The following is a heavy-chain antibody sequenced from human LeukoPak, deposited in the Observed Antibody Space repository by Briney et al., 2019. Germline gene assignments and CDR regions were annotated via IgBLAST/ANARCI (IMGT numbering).Heavy chain of an antibody. CDR3: AREESIGRYQFLHDY. Sequence: GASVKVSCKASGYTFIRNGISWVRQAPGQGLEWMGWISPYNENRKYLQKLQGRVTLTTDTSTSTAYMELRSLTSDDTAVYYCAREESIGRYQFLHDYWGQGTLVTVSS. J-gene: IGHJ4*02. D-gene: IGHD3-16*02. V-gene: IGHV1-18*01. CDR1: GYTFIRNG. CDR2: ISPYNENR.